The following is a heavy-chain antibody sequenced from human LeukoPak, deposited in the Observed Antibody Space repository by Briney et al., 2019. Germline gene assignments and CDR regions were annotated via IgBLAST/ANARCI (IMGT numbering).Heavy chain of an antibody. D-gene: IGHD6-13*01. J-gene: IGHJ3*02. CDR2: INPNNGGT. V-gene: IGHV1-2*02. CDR3: ARTGSSWSDAFNI. Sequence: ASVKVSCKASGYTFTSYGISWVRQAPGQGLEWMGWINPNNGGTNYAQKFQGRITMTGDTSISTAYMEVSGLRSDDTAVYYCARTGSSWSDAFNIWGQGTMVTVSS. CDR1: GYTFTSYG.